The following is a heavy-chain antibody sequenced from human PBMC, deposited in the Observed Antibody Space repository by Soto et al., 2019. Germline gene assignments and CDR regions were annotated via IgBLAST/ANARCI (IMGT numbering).Heavy chain of an antibody. CDR3: AKGECGVDCYYPSIPYWYFDL. V-gene: IGHV3-23*01. CDR1: GLTFSSYA. CDR2: ISGSGGST. J-gene: IGHJ2*01. Sequence: EVQLLESGGGLVQPGGSLRLSCAASGLTFSSYAMSWVRQAPGKGLEWVSAISGSGGSTYYADSVKGRFTISRDNSKNTLYLQMNSLRVEDTAVYYCAKGECGVDCYYPSIPYWYFDLWGRGTLVTVSS. D-gene: IGHD2-21*01.